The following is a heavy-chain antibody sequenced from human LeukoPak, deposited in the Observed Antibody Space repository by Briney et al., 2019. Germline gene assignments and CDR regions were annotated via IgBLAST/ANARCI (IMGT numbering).Heavy chain of an antibody. CDR1: GLTVSSNY. CDR3: ARDRVYYYDSSGYYPDAFDI. J-gene: IGHJ3*02. D-gene: IGHD3-22*01. V-gene: IGHV3-66*01. CDR2: VYSGGST. Sequence: GGSLRLSCAASGLTVSSNYMSWVRQAPGKGLEWVSVVYSGGSTYYADSVKGRFTISRDNSKNTLYLQMNSLRAEYTAVYYCARDRVYYYDSSGYYPDAFDIWGQGTMVTVSS.